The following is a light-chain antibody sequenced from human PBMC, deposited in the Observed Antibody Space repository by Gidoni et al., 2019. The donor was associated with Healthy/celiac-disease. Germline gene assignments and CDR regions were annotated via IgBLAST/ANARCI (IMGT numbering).Light chain of an antibody. CDR3: QQYDNLPLFT. J-gene: IGKJ4*01. CDR2: EAS. V-gene: IGKV1-33*01. CDR1: QDISNY. Sequence: DIQMTQSPSSLSASVGDRVTITCQASQDISNYLNWYQQKPGKAPKLLIYEASNLETGVPSRFSGSGSGTDFTFTISSLQPEDIATYYCQQYDNLPLFTFGGGTKVEIK.